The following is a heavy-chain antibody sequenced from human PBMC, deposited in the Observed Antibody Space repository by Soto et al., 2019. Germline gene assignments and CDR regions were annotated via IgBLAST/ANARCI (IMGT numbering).Heavy chain of an antibody. CDR3: ARDPQRGHSYGSGYFDY. Sequence: GGSLRLSCAASGFTFSSYGMHWVRQAPGKGLEWVAVIWYDGSNKYYADSVKGRFTISRDNSKNTLYLQMNSLRAEDTAVYYCARDPQRGHSYGSGYFDYWGQGTLVTVSS. V-gene: IGHV3-33*01. D-gene: IGHD5-18*01. J-gene: IGHJ4*02. CDR1: GFTFSSYG. CDR2: IWYDGSNK.